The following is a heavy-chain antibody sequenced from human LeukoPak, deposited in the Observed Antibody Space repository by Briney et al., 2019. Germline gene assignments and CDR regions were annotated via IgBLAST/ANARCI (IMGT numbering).Heavy chain of an antibody. Sequence: PSQTLSLTCTVSGGSLDSVNSYWSWIRQHPGKGLEWIGYIYYNGRTQYNPSLQSRVTISVDTSKNQFSLKLSSVTAADTAVYYCAAYYYGYFKTTSDYWGQGTLVTVSS. J-gene: IGHJ4*02. CDR2: IYYNGRT. CDR3: AAYYYGYFKTTSDY. D-gene: IGHD3-10*01. CDR1: GGSLDSVNSY. V-gene: IGHV4-31*03.